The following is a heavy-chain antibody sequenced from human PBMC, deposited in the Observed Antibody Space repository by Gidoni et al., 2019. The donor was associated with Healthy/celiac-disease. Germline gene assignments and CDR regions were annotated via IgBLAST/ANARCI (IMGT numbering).Heavy chain of an antibody. Sequence: QLQLQESGPGLVKPSETLSLTCTVSVGSISSSSYYWGWIRQPPGKGLEWIGSIYYSGSTYYKPSLKSRVTISVDTSKNQFSLKLSSVTAADTAVYYCATSYYDILTGYPVWFDPWGQGTLVTVSS. V-gene: IGHV4-39*07. CDR3: ATSYYDILTGYPVWFDP. CDR2: IYYSGST. J-gene: IGHJ5*02. D-gene: IGHD3-9*01. CDR1: VGSISSSSYY.